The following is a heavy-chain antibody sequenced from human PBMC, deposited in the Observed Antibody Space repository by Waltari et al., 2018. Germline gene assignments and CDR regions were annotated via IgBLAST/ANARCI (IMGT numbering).Heavy chain of an antibody. CDR3: ARAGRYYGSGSYFDY. CDR2: INPNRGGT. J-gene: IGHJ4*02. CDR1: GYTFTGYY. V-gene: IGHV1-2*02. D-gene: IGHD3-10*01. Sequence: QVQLVQSGAEVKKPGASVKVSCTASGYTFTGYYMHGVRQAPGQGLEWMGWINPNRGGTNYAQKFQGRVTMTRDTSISTAYMGLSRLRSDDTAVYYCARAGRYYGSGSYFDYWGQGTLVTVSS.